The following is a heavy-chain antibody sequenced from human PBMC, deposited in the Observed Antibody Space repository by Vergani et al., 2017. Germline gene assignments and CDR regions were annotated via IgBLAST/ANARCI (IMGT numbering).Heavy chain of an antibody. Sequence: EVQLLESGGGLVQPGGSLRLSCAASGITFSTYAMTWVRQAPGKGLEWVSTISSDGGSTYYADSVKGRFTISRDNSKNSLYLQMNSLRAEDTAVYYCASGDTVTKEFDYWGQGTLVTVSS. J-gene: IGHJ4*02. D-gene: IGHD4-17*01. CDR3: ASGDTVTKEFDY. CDR1: GITFSTYA. CDR2: ISSDGGST. V-gene: IGHV3-23*01.